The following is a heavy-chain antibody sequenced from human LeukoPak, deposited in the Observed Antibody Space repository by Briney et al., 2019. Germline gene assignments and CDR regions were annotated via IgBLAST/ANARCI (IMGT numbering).Heavy chain of an antibody. CDR3: ARALYRGSTSSDY. CDR1: GGSISSGDYY. V-gene: IGHV4-30-4*08. CDR2: IYYSGST. J-gene: IGHJ4*02. D-gene: IGHD2-2*01. Sequence: SQTLSLTCTVSGGSISSGDYYWSWIRQPPGKGLEWIGYIYYSGSTYYNPSLKSRVTISEDTSKNQFSLKLSSVTAADTAVYYCARALYRGSTSSDYWGQGTLVTVSS.